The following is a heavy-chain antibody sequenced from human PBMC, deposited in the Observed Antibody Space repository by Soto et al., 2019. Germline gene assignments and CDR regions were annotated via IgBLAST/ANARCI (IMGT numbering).Heavy chain of an antibody. CDR2: ISAHNGNT. Sequence: QVHLVQSGAEVKKPGASVKVSCKGSGYGFTTYGITWVRQAPGQGLEWMAWISAHNGNTNYAQKLQGRVTVTRDTSTSTAYMELRRLRSDDTAGYYCARGGYGDYWGQGALVTVSS. J-gene: IGHJ4*02. CDR1: GYGFTTYG. D-gene: IGHD1-1*01. CDR3: ARGGYGDY. V-gene: IGHV1-18*01.